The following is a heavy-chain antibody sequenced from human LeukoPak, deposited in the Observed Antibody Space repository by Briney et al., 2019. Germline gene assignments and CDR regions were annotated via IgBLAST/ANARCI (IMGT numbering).Heavy chain of an antibody. J-gene: IGHJ4*02. Sequence: GRSLRLSCAASGFSISGYTMHWVRQAPGKGLEWVAVISHDGSSKNYADTVKGRFTISRDNSKNTLYLQTDSLKLEDTAVYFCAIVRPDWGSYLLDYWGQGTLVTVSS. CDR1: GFSISGYT. CDR3: AIVRPDWGSYLLDY. D-gene: IGHD3-16*01. CDR2: ISHDGSSK. V-gene: IGHV3-30-3*01.